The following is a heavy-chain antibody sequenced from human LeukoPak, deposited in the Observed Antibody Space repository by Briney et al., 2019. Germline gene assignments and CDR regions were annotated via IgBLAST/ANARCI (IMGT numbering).Heavy chain of an antibody. D-gene: IGHD6-13*01. CDR3: TRDKVDSSWYSFDY. CDR2: IRSKAYGGTT. CDR1: GFTFGDYA. Sequence: GGSLRHSCTASGFTFGDYAMSWFRQAPGKGLEWVGFIRSKAYGGTTEYAASVKGRFTISRDDSKSIAYLQMNSLKTEDTAVYYCTRDKVDSSWYSFDYWGQGTLVTVSS. V-gene: IGHV3-49*03. J-gene: IGHJ4*02.